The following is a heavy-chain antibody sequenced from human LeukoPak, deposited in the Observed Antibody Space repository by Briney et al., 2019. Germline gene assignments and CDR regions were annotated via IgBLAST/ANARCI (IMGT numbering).Heavy chain of an antibody. Sequence: GGSLRLSCGVSGFTFSAYAMTWVRQAPGKGLEWVSLISGSGGGSYYADSVKGRFTIFRDNAKNTLYLQMNSLRAEDTAVYYCARDGYGAFDYWGQGTLVTVSS. CDR2: ISGSGGGS. V-gene: IGHV3-23*01. J-gene: IGHJ4*02. D-gene: IGHD4-17*01. CDR3: ARDGYGAFDY. CDR1: GFTFSAYA.